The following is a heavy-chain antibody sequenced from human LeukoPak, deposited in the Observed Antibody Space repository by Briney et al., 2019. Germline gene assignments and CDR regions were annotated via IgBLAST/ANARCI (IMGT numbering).Heavy chain of an antibody. Sequence: SETLSLTCTVSGGSLSSYYWTWIRQPPGKGLEWIAYIFCSGSTNYNPSLKSRVTISVDTSKNQFSLKLNSVTAADTAVYYCARLRGNYFPDYWGQGTLVTVSS. CDR3: ARLRGNYFPDY. D-gene: IGHD4-11*01. V-gene: IGHV4-59*01. J-gene: IGHJ4*02. CDR1: GGSLSSYY. CDR2: IFCSGST.